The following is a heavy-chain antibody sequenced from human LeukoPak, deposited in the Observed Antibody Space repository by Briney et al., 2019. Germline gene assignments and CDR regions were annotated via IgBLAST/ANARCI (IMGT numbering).Heavy chain of an antibody. Sequence: PGGSLRLSCAASGFTFSSYAMHWVRQAPGKGLEYVSAISSNGGSTYYANSVKGRFTISRDNSKNTLYLQMGSLRAEDMAVYYCARGGVVVPAATPIDYWGQGTRSPSPQ. CDR3: ARGGVVVPAATPIDY. D-gene: IGHD2-2*01. CDR1: GFTFSSYA. J-gene: IGHJ4*02. V-gene: IGHV3-64*01. CDR2: ISSNGGST.